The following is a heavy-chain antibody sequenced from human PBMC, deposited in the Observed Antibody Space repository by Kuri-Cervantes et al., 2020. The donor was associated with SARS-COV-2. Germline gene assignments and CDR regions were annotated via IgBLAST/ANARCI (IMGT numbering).Heavy chain of an antibody. CDR3: AASLGVELDY. D-gene: IGHD3-16*01. V-gene: IGHV1-46*01. CDR1: GYTFTSYY. Sequence: ASVKVSCKASGYTFTSYYMHWVRQAPGQGLEWMGIVNPSGGSTSYAQKFQERVTITRDMSTSTAYMELSSLRSEDTAVYYCAASLGVELDYWGQGTLVTVSS. CDR2: VNPSGGST. J-gene: IGHJ4*02.